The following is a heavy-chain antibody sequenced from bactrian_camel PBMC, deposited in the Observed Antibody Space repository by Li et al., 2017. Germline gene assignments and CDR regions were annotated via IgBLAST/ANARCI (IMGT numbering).Heavy chain of an antibody. V-gene: IGHV3S25*01. CDR1: AFTFSYYR. Sequence: QLVESGGGLVQPGGSLRLSCSASAFTFSYYRMYWVRQAPGKGLEWVSTISSGGGTTYYLDSVKGRFTISHDYAKRTLYQQMNSLKPEDSAMYYCVADCEFRYDQFIFQTGTWCHGTQVTVS. D-gene: IGHD7*01. CDR2: ISSGGGTT. J-gene: IGHJ6*01. CDR3: VADCEFRYDQFIFQTGT.